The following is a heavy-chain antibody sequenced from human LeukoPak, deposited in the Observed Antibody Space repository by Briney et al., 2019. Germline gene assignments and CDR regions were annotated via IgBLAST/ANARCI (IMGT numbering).Heavy chain of an antibody. V-gene: IGHV3-21*01. CDR3: ARELYYDILTGYFPYGMDV. D-gene: IGHD3-9*01. CDR1: GFTFSSYS. CDR2: ISSNSSYI. J-gene: IGHJ6*02. Sequence: GGSLRLSCAASGFTFSSYSTNWVRQAPGKGLEWVSSISSNSSYIYYADSVRGRFTISRDNAKNSLYLQMNSLRAEDTAVYYCARELYYDILTGYFPYGMDVWGQGTTVTVSS.